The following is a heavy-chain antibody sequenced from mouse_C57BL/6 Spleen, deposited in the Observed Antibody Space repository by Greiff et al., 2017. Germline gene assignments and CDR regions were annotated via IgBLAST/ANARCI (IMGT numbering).Heavy chain of an antibody. CDR1: GYTFTDHA. CDR3: ERITTFVAPCWYFDV. Sequence: QVQLQQSDAELVKPGASVKISCKVSGYTFTDHAIHWMQQTPEQGLEWIGYIYPRDGSTKYTEKFKGQSTLTADNSSSTAYMQLNSLTSVDSAGYSCERITTFVAPCWYFDVWGTGTTVTVSS. J-gene: IGHJ1*03. D-gene: IGHD1-1*01. CDR2: IYPRDGST. V-gene: IGHV1-78*01.